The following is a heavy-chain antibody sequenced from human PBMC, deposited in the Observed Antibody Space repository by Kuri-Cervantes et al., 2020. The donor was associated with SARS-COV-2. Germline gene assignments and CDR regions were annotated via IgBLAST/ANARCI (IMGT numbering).Heavy chain of an antibody. V-gene: IGHV3-48*03. CDR3: ARKRFGVSYGHRID. Sequence: LSLTCSAPGFTFSSYEMNWVRQAPGKGLVWVSYICSCGSTKYYADSVKGRFTISRDNAKNSLYMQMNSLRAEDTAVYYCARKRFGVSYGHRIDWGQGTVVTVSS. CDR1: GFTFSSYE. J-gene: IGHJ4*02. D-gene: IGHD5-18*01. CDR2: ICSCGSTK.